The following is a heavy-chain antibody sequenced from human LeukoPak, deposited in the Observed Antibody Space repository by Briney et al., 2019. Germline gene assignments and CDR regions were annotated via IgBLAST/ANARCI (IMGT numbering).Heavy chain of an antibody. D-gene: IGHD3-10*01. CDR2: IYSGGST. J-gene: IGHJ4*02. CDR1: GFTVSSNY. CDR3: AKGYYGSGSYGWFDY. V-gene: IGHV3-53*01. Sequence: AGGSLRLSCAASGFTVSSNYMSWVRQAPGKGLEWVSVIYSGGSTYYADSVKGRFTISRDNSKNTLYLQMNSLRAEDTAVYSCAKGYYGSGSYGWFDYWGQGTLVTVSS.